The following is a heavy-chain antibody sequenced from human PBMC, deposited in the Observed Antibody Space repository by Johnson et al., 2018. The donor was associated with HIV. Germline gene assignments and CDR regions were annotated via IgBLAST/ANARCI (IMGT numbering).Heavy chain of an antibody. J-gene: IGHJ3*02. CDR2: ISYDGSNK. D-gene: IGHD1-7*01. CDR1: GFTFSSYA. V-gene: IGHV3-30*04. Sequence: VQLVESGGGVVQPGRSLRLSCAASGFTFSSYAMHWVRQAPGKGLEWVAVISYDGSNKYYADSVKGRFTISRDNSKNTLYLQMNRLRAEDTAVYYCAREMNFPDAFDIWGQGTMVTVSS. CDR3: AREMNFPDAFDI.